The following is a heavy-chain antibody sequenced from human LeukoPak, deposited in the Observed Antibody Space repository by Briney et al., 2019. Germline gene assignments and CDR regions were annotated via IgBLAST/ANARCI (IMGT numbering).Heavy chain of an antibody. D-gene: IGHD4-17*01. V-gene: IGHV4-59*01. Sequence: SETLSLTCTVSGGSISSYYWSWIRQPPGKGLEWIGYIYYSGSTYYNPSLKSRVTISVDTSKNQFSLKLSSVTAADTAVYYCARDLVTVTKGFDIWGQGTMVSVSS. CDR1: GGSISSYY. J-gene: IGHJ3*02. CDR2: IYYSGST. CDR3: ARDLVTVTKGFDI.